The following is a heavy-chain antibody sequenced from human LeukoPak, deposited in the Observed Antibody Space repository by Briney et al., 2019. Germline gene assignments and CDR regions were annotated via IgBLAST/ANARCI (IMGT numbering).Heavy chain of an antibody. Sequence: ASVKVSCKASGYTFTGYYMHWARQAPGQGLEWMGWINPNSGGTNYAQKFQGRVTMTRDTSISTAYMELSRLRSDDTAVYYCARDSTMVRGRLNYYGMDVWGQGTTVTVSS. CDR3: ARDSTMVRGRLNYYGMDV. CDR1: GYTFTGYY. CDR2: INPNSGGT. D-gene: IGHD3-10*01. J-gene: IGHJ6*02. V-gene: IGHV1-2*02.